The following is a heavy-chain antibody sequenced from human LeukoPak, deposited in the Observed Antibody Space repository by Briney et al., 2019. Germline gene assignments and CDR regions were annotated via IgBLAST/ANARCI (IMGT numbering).Heavy chain of an antibody. J-gene: IGHJ4*02. Sequence: SETLSLTCTVSGYPISSGSYWGWIRQPPGKGLEWIGSIYHSGSTYYNPSLKSRVTISVDTSKNQFSLKLSSVTAADTAVYYCARSGGGRPIDYWGQGTLVTVSS. CDR1: GYPISSGSY. V-gene: IGHV4-38-2*02. D-gene: IGHD1-26*01. CDR2: IYHSGST. CDR3: ARSGGGRPIDY.